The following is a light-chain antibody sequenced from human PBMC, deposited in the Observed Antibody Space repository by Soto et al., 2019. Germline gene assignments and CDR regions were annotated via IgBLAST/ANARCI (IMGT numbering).Light chain of an antibody. Sequence: QSVLTQPPSVSAAPGQTVTISGSGSSSNIGNNYVSWYQQLPGTAPKLLLYDNNKRPSGIPDRFSGSKSGTSATLGITGLQTGDEADYYCGTLYSSLSAGRVFGGGTKLTVL. CDR1: SSNIGNNY. J-gene: IGLJ2*01. CDR3: GTLYSSLSAGRV. CDR2: DNN. V-gene: IGLV1-51*01.